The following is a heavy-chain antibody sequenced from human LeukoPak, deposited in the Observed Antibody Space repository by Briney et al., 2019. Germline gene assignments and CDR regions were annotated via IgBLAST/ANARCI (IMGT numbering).Heavy chain of an antibody. D-gene: IGHD3-10*01. J-gene: IGHJ4*02. Sequence: GGSLRLSCAASGFTFSSYAMSWVRQAPGKGLEWVSAISGSGGSTYYADSVKGRFTISRDNSKNTLYLQMNSLRAGDTAVYYCAKDTMVRGVSIYFDYWGQGTLVTVSS. CDR3: AKDTMVRGVSIYFDY. CDR1: GFTFSSYA. CDR2: ISGSGGST. V-gene: IGHV3-23*01.